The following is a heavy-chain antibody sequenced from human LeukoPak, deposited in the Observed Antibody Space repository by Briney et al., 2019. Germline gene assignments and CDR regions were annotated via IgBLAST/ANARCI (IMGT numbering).Heavy chain of an antibody. CDR2: IYYSGST. CDR3: ARLNVTGSTSCYLDY. Sequence: SETLSLTCTVSGGSTSSYYWSWIRQPPGKGLEWIGYIYYSGSTNYNPSLKSRVTISVDTSKNQFSLKLSSVIAADTAVYYCARLNVTGSTSCYLDYWGQGTLVTVSS. D-gene: IGHD2-2*01. V-gene: IGHV4-59*01. CDR1: GGSTSSYY. J-gene: IGHJ4*02.